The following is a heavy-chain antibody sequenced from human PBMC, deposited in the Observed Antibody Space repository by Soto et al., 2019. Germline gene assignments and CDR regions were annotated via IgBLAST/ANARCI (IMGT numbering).Heavy chain of an antibody. Sequence: SLRLSCAASGFSFITYAMHWVRQAPGKGLEWVAIISSDGINKYYADSVKGRFTMSRDNSKNTLYLQINSLRADDTAVYYCAKDQDVRHYYGMDGWGQGNTVTVSS. D-gene: IGHD3-10*01. V-gene: IGHV3-30*18. CDR1: GFSFITYA. CDR2: ISSDGINK. CDR3: AKDQDVRHYYGMDG. J-gene: IGHJ6*02.